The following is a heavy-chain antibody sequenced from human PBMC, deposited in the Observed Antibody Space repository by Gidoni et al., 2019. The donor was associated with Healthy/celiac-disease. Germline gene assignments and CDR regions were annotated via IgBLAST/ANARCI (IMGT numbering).Heavy chain of an antibody. D-gene: IGHD5-18*01. V-gene: IGHV4-39*01. CDR3: ARHSGYSYGEDYYYYGMDV. CDR1: GGSISSSRYY. Sequence: QLQLQESGPGLVKPSETLSLTCTVSGGSISSSRYYWGWIRQPPGKGLEWIGSIYYSGSTYYNPSLKSRVTISVDTSKNQFSLKLSSVTAADTAVYYCARHSGYSYGEDYYYYGMDVWGQGTTVTVSS. CDR2: IYYSGST. J-gene: IGHJ6*02.